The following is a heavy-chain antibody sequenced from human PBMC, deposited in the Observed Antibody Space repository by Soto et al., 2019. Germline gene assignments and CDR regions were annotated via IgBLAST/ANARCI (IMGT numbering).Heavy chain of an antibody. CDR1: GYTLTNYA. V-gene: IGHV1-18*01. CDR3: ARDCTGGSCFCIY. Sequence: QVQLVQSAAEVKKPGASVKVSCKASGYTLTNYAISWVRQAPGQGPEWMGWINTYNGNSNYAQKFQGRVTMTTATSTNTAYMALRSLTSDDTAVYYCARDCTGGSCFCIYWGQGTLGTFAS. D-gene: IGHD2-15*01. J-gene: IGHJ4*02. CDR2: INTYNGNS.